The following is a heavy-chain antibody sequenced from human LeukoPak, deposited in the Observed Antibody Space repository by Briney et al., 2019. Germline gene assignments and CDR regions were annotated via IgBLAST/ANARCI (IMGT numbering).Heavy chain of an antibody. CDR1: GYTFTSYG. D-gene: IGHD4-23*01. CDR2: ISAYNGNT. V-gene: IGHV1-18*01. CDR3: ARDLGTLDYGGNPTDY. J-gene: IGHJ4*02. Sequence: GASVKVSCKASGYTFTSYGISWVRQAPGQGLEWMGWISAYNGNTNYAQKLQGRVTMTTDTSTSTAYMELRSLRSDDTAVYYCARDLGTLDYGGNPTDYWGQGTLVTVSS.